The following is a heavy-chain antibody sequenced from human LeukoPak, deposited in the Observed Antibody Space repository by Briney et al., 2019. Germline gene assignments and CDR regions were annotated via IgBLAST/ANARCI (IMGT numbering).Heavy chain of an antibody. Sequence: GGSLRLSCAASGFTFSSYEMNWVRQAPGKGLEWVSYISSSGSTIYYADSVKGRFTISRDTAKNSLYLQMNTLRAEDTAVYYCAGTPESDYWGQGTLVTVSS. J-gene: IGHJ4*02. CDR3: AGTPESDY. CDR2: ISSSGSTI. CDR1: GFTFSSYE. V-gene: IGHV3-48*03.